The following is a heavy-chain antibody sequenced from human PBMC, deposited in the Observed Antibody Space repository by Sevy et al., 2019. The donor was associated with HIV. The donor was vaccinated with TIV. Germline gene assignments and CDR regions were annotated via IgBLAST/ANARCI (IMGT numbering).Heavy chain of an antibody. CDR2: ISKDGKNQ. V-gene: IGHV3-30*04. Sequence: GGYLRLSCSASGFNISPYSLHWIRQSPGKGLQWVAVISKDGKNQQFADFVRGRFSLSRDNSRNTFHLQMNNLRPEDTAVYLCASLGYYYYAHSQSADWFDPWGQGTLVTVSS. D-gene: IGHD3-10*01. J-gene: IGHJ5*02. CDR3: ASLGYYYYAHSQSADWFDP. CDR1: GFNISPYS.